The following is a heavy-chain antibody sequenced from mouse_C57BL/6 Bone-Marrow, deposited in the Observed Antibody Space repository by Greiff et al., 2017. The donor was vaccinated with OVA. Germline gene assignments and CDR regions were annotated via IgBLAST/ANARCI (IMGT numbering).Heavy chain of an antibody. D-gene: IGHD1-1*01. J-gene: IGHJ2*01. CDR2: IHPNSGST. V-gene: IGHV1-64*01. Sequence: VQLQQPGAELVKPGASVKLSCKASGYTFTSYWMHWVKQRPGQGLEWIGMIHPNSGSTNYNEKLKSKATLTVDKSSSTDYMQLSSLTSEDSAVYYGAREGGIYYYGSSPFDYWGQGTTLTVSS. CDR1: GYTFTSYW. CDR3: AREGGIYYYGSSPFDY.